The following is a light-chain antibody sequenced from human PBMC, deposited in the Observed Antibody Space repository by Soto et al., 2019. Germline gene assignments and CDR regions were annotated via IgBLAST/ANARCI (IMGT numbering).Light chain of an antibody. V-gene: IGKV3-20*01. Sequence: EVVLTQSPGTLSLSPGERATLSCRASQSVSATYIAWYQQKSGQAPRLLLYGSSSRATGVADRFSGSGSGTEFTLTIDRLEPEDFATYYCQQYNNWPLTFGGGTKVEIK. CDR3: QQYNNWPLT. J-gene: IGKJ4*01. CDR2: GSS. CDR1: QSVSATY.